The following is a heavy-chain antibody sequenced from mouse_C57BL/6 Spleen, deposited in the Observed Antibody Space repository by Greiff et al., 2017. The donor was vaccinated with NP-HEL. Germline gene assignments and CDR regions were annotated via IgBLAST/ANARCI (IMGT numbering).Heavy chain of an antibody. CDR1: GYTFTSYW. J-gene: IGHJ2*01. CDR2: IDPSDSYT. CDR3: ARYYDYYFDY. D-gene: IGHD1-1*01. Sequence: QVQLQQSGAELVKPGASVKLSCKASGYTFTSYWMQWVKQRPGQGLEWIGEIDPSDSYTNYNQKFKGKATLTVETSSSTAYMQLSSLTSEDSAVYYCARYYDYYFDYWGQGTTLTVSS. V-gene: IGHV1-50*01.